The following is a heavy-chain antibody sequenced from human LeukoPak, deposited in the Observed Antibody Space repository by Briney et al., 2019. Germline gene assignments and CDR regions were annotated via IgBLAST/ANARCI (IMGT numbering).Heavy chain of an antibody. J-gene: IGHJ5*02. CDR1: GGTFSSYT. D-gene: IGHD2-2*01. CDR3: ARQVVPACFDP. CDR2: IIPILGIA. Sequence: SVKVSCKASGGTFSSYTISWVRQAPGQGLEWMGRIIPILGIANYAQKFQGRVTITADKSTSTAYMELSSLRSEDTAVCYCARQVVPACFDPWGQGTLVTVSS. V-gene: IGHV1-69*02.